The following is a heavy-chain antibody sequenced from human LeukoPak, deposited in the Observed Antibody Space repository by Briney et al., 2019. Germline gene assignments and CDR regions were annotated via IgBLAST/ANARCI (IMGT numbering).Heavy chain of an antibody. V-gene: IGHV3-30-3*01. D-gene: IGHD3-22*01. J-gene: IGHJ3*01. CDR2: ISYDGSNK. CDR3: ARPIVVRDPSPY. Sequence: PGGALRLSCAASGFTFSSYAMHWVRQAPGKGLEWVAVISYDGSNKYYADSVKGRFTISRDNSKNTLYLQMNSLRAEDTAVYYCARPIVVRDPSPYWGQGTMVTVSS. CDR1: GFTFSSYA.